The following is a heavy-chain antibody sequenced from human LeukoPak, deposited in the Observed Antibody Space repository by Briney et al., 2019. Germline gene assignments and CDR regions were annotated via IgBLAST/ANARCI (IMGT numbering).Heavy chain of an antibody. V-gene: IGHV4-31*03. D-gene: IGHD2-15*01. CDR3: ARAAYCSGGSCLDY. J-gene: IGHJ4*02. CDR2: IYYSGST. CDR1: GGSISSGGYY. Sequence: SQTLSLTCTVSGGSISSGGYYWSWIRQHPGKGLEWIGYIYYSGSTYYNPSLKSRVTISVDTSKNQFSLKLSSVTAAGTAVYYCARAAYCSGGSCLDYWGQGTLVTVSS.